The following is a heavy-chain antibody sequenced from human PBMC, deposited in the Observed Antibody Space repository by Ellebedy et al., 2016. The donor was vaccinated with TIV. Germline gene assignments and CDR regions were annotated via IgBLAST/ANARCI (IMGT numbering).Heavy chain of an antibody. CDR3: ARHCSGGSCSHHAFDI. CDR2: IWYDGSKK. CDR1: GFSFSSYG. J-gene: IGHJ3*02. Sequence: PGGSLRLSCAASGFSFSSYGVNWVRQAPGKGLEWVAVIWYDGSKKYYADSVKGRFTISRDNSENTLYLQMNSLRAEDTAVYYCARHCSGGSCSHHAFDIWGQGTMVTVSS. D-gene: IGHD2-15*01. V-gene: IGHV3-33*08.